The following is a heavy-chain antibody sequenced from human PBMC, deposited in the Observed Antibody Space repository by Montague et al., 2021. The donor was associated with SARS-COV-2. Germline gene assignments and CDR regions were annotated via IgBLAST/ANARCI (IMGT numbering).Heavy chain of an antibody. V-gene: IGHV6-1*01. Sequence: CAISGGSVANHTAASGWIRHSPSRGLDWLGRPYYRSKWYYDYAVSLKSRMTISPDTSKNQFSLQLISVTPEDRAVYYCAKDPRYSLSWSFDYWGQGTLVTISS. D-gene: IGHD6-13*01. CDR2: PYYRSKWYY. CDR3: AKDPRYSLSWSFDY. CDR1: GGSVANHTAA. J-gene: IGHJ4*02.